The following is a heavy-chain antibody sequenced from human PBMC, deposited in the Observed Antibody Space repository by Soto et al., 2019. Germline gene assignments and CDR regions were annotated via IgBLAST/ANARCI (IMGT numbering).Heavy chain of an antibody. CDR1: GGTFSSYA. J-gene: IGHJ6*02. CDR2: IIPIFGTA. CDR3: ASRGSRDCSSTSCYDYYYYYGMDV. D-gene: IGHD2-2*01. Sequence: QVQLVQSGAEVKKPGSSVKVSCKASGGTFSSYAISWVRQAPGQGLEWMGGIIPIFGTANYAQKFQGRVTITADESTSTAYMELSSLRSEDTAVYYCASRGSRDCSSTSCYDYYYYYGMDVWGQGTTDTVSS. V-gene: IGHV1-69*01.